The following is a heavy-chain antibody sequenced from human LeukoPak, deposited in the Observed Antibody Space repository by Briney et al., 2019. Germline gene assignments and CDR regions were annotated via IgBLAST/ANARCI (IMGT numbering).Heavy chain of an antibody. CDR3: ARHPKTGGRYFDY. V-gene: IGHV4-59*08. CDR1: GGSISSYY. CDR2: IYYSGST. D-gene: IGHD7-27*01. Sequence: SETLSLTCTVSGGSISSYYWSWIRQPPGKGLEWIGYIYYSGSTNYNPSLKSRVTISVDTSKNQFSLKLSSVTAADTAVYYCARHPKTGGRYFDYWGQGTLVTVSS. J-gene: IGHJ4*02.